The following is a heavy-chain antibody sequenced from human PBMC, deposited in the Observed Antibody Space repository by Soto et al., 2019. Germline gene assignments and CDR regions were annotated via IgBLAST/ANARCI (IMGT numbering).Heavy chain of an antibody. V-gene: IGHV1-69*01. Sequence: QVQLVQSGAEVKKPGSSVKVSCKASGGTLRNYAFSWVRQAPGQGLEWMGSIIPVYGTENNAQKFQGRVSIAADESTRTVYMELSSLRSEDTAMYYCARESGDYVNTNYFYYGMDVWGQGTAVIVSS. J-gene: IGHJ6*02. D-gene: IGHD4-17*01. CDR1: GGTLRNYA. CDR2: IIPVYGTE. CDR3: ARESGDYVNTNYFYYGMDV.